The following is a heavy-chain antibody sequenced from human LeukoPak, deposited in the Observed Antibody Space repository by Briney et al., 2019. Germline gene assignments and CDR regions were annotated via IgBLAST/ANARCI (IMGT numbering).Heavy chain of an antibody. CDR3: ARNNWFGEFENWFDS. J-gene: IGHJ5*01. CDR2: ISSSGSTI. V-gene: IGHV3-11*01. D-gene: IGHD3-10*01. Sequence: GGSLRLSCAASGFTFSDYYMSWIRQAPGKGLEWVSYISSSGSTIYYADSVKGRFTISRDNAKNSLYLQMNSLRAEDTAVYYCARNNWFGEFENWFDSWGQGTLVTVSS. CDR1: GFTFSDYY.